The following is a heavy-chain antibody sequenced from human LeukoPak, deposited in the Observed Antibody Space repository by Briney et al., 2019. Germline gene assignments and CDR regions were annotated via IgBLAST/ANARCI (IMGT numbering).Heavy chain of an antibody. J-gene: IGHJ5*02. V-gene: IGHV4-59*01. Sequence: PSETLSLTCTVSGGSISIYYWSWIRQPPGKGLEWIGYIYYSGSTNYNPSLKSRVTISVDTSKNQFSLKLSSVTAADTAVYYCARWVAAAGPTGYRFDPWGQGTLVTVSS. D-gene: IGHD6-13*01. CDR1: GGSISIYY. CDR2: IYYSGST. CDR3: ARWVAAAGPTGYRFDP.